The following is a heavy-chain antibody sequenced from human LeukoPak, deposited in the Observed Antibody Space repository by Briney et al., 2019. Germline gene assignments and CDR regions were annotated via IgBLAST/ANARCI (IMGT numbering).Heavy chain of an antibody. V-gene: IGHV4-59*01. J-gene: IGHJ3*02. CDR1: GGSISGYY. D-gene: IGHD2-21*02. CDR3: ARDSTSSYCGGDCYAFDI. Sequence: SETLSLTCTVSGGSISGYYWSWIRQSPGKGLEWIGYIYYSGSTNYNPSLTSRVTISVDTSKNQFSLKLSSVTAADTAVYYCARDSTSSYCGGDCYAFDIWGQGTMVTVSS. CDR2: IYYSGST.